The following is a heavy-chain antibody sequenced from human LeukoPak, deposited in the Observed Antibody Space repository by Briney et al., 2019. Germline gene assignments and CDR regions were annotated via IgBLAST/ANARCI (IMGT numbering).Heavy chain of an antibody. D-gene: IGHD3-16*02. Sequence: PGGSLRLSCAASGFTFSSYAMHWVRQAPGKGLEWVANIKQDGSEKYYVDSVKGRFTISRDNAKNSLYLQTNSLRAEDTAVYYCARDASDYVWGSYRYSRYYFDYWGQGTLVTVSS. CDR1: GFTFSSYA. CDR2: IKQDGSEK. J-gene: IGHJ4*02. CDR3: ARDASDYVWGSYRYSRYYFDY. V-gene: IGHV3-7*01.